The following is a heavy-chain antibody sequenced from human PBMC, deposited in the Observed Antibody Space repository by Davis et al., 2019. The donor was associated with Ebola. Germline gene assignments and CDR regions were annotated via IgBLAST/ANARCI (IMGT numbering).Heavy chain of an antibody. CDR2: ISSSSSYI. V-gene: IGHV3-21*01. Sequence: GESLKISCAASGFTFSSYSMNWVRQAPGKGLEWVSSISSSSSYIYYADSVKGRFTISRDNAKNSLYLQMNSLRAEDTAVYYCARGRDLEWLSDYYYYYGMDVWGQGTTVTVSS. CDR3: ARGRDLEWLSDYYYYYGMDV. CDR1: GFTFSSYS. J-gene: IGHJ6*02. D-gene: IGHD3-3*01.